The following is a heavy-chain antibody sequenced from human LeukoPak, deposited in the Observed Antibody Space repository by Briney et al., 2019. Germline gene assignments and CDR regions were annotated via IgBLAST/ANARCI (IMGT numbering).Heavy chain of an antibody. Sequence: GGTLRLSCAASGFTFNNYGMHWVRQAPGKGLEWVAFIRYNGNNQYYADSVKGRFTISRDNSKNTLYLQMNSLKGDDTAVYYCAKDSAFYYIDVWGKGTTVIISS. V-gene: IGHV3-30*02. J-gene: IGHJ6*03. CDR2: IRYNGNNQ. CDR1: GFTFNNYG. D-gene: IGHD3-10*01. CDR3: AKDSAFYYIDV.